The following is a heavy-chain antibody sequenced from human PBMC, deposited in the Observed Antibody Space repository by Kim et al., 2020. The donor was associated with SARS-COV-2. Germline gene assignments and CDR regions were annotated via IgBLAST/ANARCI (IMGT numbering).Heavy chain of an antibody. D-gene: IGHD1-26*01. CDR3: ARGSSGSYPRAFDI. J-gene: IGHJ3*02. V-gene: IGHV3-74*01. Sequence: AENVKGRFTISRDNAKNTLYLQMNSLRAEDTAVYYCARGSSGSYPRAFDIWGQGTMVTVSS.